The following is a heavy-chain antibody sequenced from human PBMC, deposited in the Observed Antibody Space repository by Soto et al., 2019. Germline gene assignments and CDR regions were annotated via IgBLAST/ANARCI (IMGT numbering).Heavy chain of an antibody. CDR3: ASGPTLYNWNDGISYYYGMDV. D-gene: IGHD1-20*01. V-gene: IGHV1-18*01. Sequence: ASVKVSCKASGYTFTSYGISWVRQAPGQGLEWMGWISAYNGNTNYAQKLQGRVTMTTDTSTSTAYMELRSLRSDDTAVYYCASGPTLYNWNDGISYYYGMDVWGQGTTVTVSS. CDR1: GYTFTSYG. CDR2: ISAYNGNT. J-gene: IGHJ6*02.